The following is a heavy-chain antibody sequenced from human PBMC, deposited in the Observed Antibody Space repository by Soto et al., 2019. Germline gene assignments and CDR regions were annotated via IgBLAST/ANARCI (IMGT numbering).Heavy chain of an antibody. Sequence: QVQLVESGGGVVQPGRSLRLSCAASGFTFSSYGMHWVRQAPGKGLEWVAVIWYDGSNKYYADSVKGRFTISRDNSQNXLXLXKNSLSAEDTAVYYCARDLYSSSWYAQAYYYYGMVFRGQGTTVTVSS. D-gene: IGHD6-13*01. CDR2: IWYDGSNK. CDR1: GFTFSSYG. V-gene: IGHV3-33*01. CDR3: ARDLYSSSWYAQAYYYYGMVF. J-gene: IGHJ6*01.